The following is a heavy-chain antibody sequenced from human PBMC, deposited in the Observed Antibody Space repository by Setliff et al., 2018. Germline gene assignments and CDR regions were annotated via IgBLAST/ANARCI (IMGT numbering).Heavy chain of an antibody. D-gene: IGHD3-3*01. J-gene: IGHJ4*02. V-gene: IGHV1-18*01. Sequence: ASVKVSCKASGYPFNNYGISWLRQTPGQGLEWMGWIGGHNDDPLFAQKFQGRVTMTTDTSTTTAYMELKSLRSDNTAVYYCARSWRAGALNHFDYWGQGSRVTVSS. CDR3: ARSWRAGALNHFDY. CDR2: IGGHNDDP. CDR1: GYPFNNYG.